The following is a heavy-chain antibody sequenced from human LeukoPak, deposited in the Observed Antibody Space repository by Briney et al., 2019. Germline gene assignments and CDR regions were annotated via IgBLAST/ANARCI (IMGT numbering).Heavy chain of an antibody. J-gene: IGHJ3*02. CDR2: ISAYNGNT. V-gene: IGHV1-18*01. D-gene: IGHD6-19*01. CDR3: AREVMSSGWYDAFDI. Sequence: ASVKVSCKASGYTFTSYGISWARQAPGQGLEWMGWISAYNGNTNYAQKRQGRVTMTTATSTSTAYMELRSLRSDDTAVYYCAREVMSSGWYDAFDIWGQGTMVTVSS. CDR1: GYTFTSYG.